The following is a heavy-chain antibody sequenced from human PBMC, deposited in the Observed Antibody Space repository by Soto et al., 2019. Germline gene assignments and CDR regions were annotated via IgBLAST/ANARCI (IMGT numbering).Heavy chain of an antibody. D-gene: IGHD3-10*01. CDR3: AIPRGMVRGVVFDY. CDR1: GGSFSGYY. Sequence: SETLSLTCAVYGGSFSGYYWSWIRQPPGKGLEWIGEINHSGSTNYNPSLKSRVTISVDTSKNQFSLKLSSVTAADTAVYYCAIPRGMVRGVVFDYWGQGTLVTVSS. V-gene: IGHV4-34*01. J-gene: IGHJ4*02. CDR2: INHSGST.